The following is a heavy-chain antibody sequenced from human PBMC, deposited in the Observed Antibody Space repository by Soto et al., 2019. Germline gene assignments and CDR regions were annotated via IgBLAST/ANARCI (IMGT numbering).Heavy chain of an antibody. CDR1: GFTFSSYA. J-gene: IGHJ4*02. CDR2: ISYDGSNK. V-gene: IGHV3-30-3*01. D-gene: IGHD3-22*01. Sequence: GGSLRLSCAASGFTFSSYAMHWVRQAPGKGLEWVAVISYDGSNKYYADSVKGRFTISRDNSKNTLYLQMNSLRAEDTAVYYCARSTRYDSSGYYSSGVGYWGQGTLVTVSS. CDR3: ARSTRYDSSGYYSSGVGY.